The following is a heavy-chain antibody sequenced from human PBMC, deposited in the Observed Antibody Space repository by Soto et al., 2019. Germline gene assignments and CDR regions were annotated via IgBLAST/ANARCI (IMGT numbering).Heavy chain of an antibody. CDR3: ARGGLGQMVRGDLGGYYYAMDV. V-gene: IGHV4-39*01. CDR2: IYYSGST. CDR1: GGSISSSSYY. Sequence: PSETLSLTCTVSGGSISSSSYYWGWIRQPPGKGLEWIGSIYYSGSTYYNPSLKSRVTISVDPSKNQFSLKLSSVTAADTAVYYCARGGLGQMVRGDLGGYYYAMDVWGQGTTVTVSS. D-gene: IGHD3-10*01. J-gene: IGHJ6*02.